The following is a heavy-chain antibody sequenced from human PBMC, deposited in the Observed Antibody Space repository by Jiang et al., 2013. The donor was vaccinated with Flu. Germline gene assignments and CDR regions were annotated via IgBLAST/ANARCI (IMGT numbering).Heavy chain of an antibody. Sequence: GSGLVKPPGTLSLTCAVSGDSISSSNWWSWVRQPPRRGLEWIGEIYHTGKTNYNPSLKSRVTISLDKSKNQFSLKVTSVTAADTAVYYCGAVTPGVNAMDVWGQGTTVTVSS. J-gene: IGHJ6*02. V-gene: IGHV4-4*03. CDR1: GDSISSSNW. CDR2: IYHTGKT. D-gene: IGHD2-21*02. CDR3: GAVTPGVNAMDV.